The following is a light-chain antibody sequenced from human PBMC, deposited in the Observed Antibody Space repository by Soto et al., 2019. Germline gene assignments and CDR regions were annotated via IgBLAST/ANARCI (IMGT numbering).Light chain of an antibody. V-gene: IGLV1-40*01. J-gene: IGLJ3*02. CDR2: GNS. Sequence: QSVLTQPPSVSGAPGQRVTISCTGSSSNIGAGYDVHWYQQLPGTAPKLLIYGNSNRPSGVPDRFSGSKSGTSASLAIPGLQAEDEADYYCQSYDSSLSGSGVFGGGTKVTVL. CDR3: QSYDSSLSGSGV. CDR1: SSNIGAGYD.